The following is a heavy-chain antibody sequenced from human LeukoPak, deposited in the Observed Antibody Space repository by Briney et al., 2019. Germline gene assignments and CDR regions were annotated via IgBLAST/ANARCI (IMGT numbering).Heavy chain of an antibody. D-gene: IGHD3-10*01. V-gene: IGHV4-30-4*01. CDR2: IYYSGST. CDR3: ARVPQTYYGSGSCRYAFDI. J-gene: IGHJ3*02. CDR1: GGSISSGDYY. Sequence: PSQTLSLTCTVSGGSISSGDYYWSWIRQPPGKGLEWIGYIYYSGSTYYNPSLKSRVTISVDTSKNQFSLKLSSVTAADTAVYYCARVPQTYYGSGSCRYAFDIWGQGTMVTVSS.